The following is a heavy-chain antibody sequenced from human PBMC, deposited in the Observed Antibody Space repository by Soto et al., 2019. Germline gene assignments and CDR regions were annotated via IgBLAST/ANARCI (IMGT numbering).Heavy chain of an antibody. CDR1: GYTFTGYY. D-gene: IGHD3-10*01. Sequence: GASVKVSCKASGYTFTGYYMHWVRQAPGQGLEWMGWINPNSGGTNYSQKFQGRVTITRDTSASTAYMELSSLRSEDTAVYYCASTYYYGSGSYYPWYYYGMDVWGQGTTVTVSS. CDR3: ASTYYYGSGSYYPWYYYGMDV. CDR2: INPNSGGT. J-gene: IGHJ6*02. V-gene: IGHV1-2*02.